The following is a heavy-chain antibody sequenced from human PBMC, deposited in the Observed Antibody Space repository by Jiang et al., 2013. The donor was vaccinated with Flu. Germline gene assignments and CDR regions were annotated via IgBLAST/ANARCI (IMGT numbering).Heavy chain of an antibody. J-gene: IGHJ6*02. CDR1: GGSISTYY. CDR2: TYYSGSS. D-gene: IGHD3-10*01. CDR3: AKFRDGYYHYYGMDV. Sequence: TLVPHLALSSGGSISTYYWGWFRQPPGTALEWIGYTYYSGSSNSNPSLKSRVTISVETSKNQFSLRLSSVTAADTAVYHCAKFRDGYYHYYGMDVWGPGTTVTVSS. V-gene: IGHV4-59*13.